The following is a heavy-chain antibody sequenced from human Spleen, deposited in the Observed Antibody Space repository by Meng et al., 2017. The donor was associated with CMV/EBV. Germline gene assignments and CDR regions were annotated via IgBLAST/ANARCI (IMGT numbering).Heavy chain of an antibody. D-gene: IGHD2-2*01. J-gene: IGHJ4*02. CDR1: EFTFRNYW. CDR2: INEDGSER. CDR3: ARGSCASCPHDY. V-gene: IGHV3-7*01. Sequence: GESLKISCAASEFTFRNYWMSWVRQAPGKGLEWVANINEDGSERSFVDSVKGRFTISRDNAKNSLYLRMSSLRAEDTAVYYCARGSCASCPHDYWGQGTLVTVSS.